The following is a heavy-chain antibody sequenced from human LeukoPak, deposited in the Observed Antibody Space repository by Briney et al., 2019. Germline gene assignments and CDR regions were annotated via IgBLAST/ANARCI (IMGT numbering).Heavy chain of an antibody. CDR3: ARYYYDNSGSLYAFDI. J-gene: IGHJ3*02. CDR1: GGSISSSSYY. CDR2: IYYSGST. D-gene: IGHD3-22*01. Sequence: SETLSLTCTVSGGSISSSSYYWGWIRQPPGKGLEWIGYIYYSGSTNYNPSLKSRVTISVDTSKNQFSLKLSSVTAADTAVYYCARYYYDNSGSLYAFDIWGQGTMVTVSS. V-gene: IGHV4-61*05.